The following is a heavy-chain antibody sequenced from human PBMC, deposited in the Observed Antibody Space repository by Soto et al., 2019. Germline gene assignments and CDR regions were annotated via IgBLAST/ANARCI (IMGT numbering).Heavy chain of an antibody. D-gene: IGHD3-9*01. Sequence: QVQLVQSGAEVKKPGASVKVSCKASGYTFTSYGISWVRQAPGQGLEWMGWLNAYNGNTNYAQKLQGRVTMTTDTSTRTSYMELRRLRSDDTAVYYCALVLPPLAPWGQGTLVTVSS. CDR3: ALVLPPLAP. J-gene: IGHJ5*02. CDR2: LNAYNGNT. V-gene: IGHV1-18*01. CDR1: GYTFTSYG.